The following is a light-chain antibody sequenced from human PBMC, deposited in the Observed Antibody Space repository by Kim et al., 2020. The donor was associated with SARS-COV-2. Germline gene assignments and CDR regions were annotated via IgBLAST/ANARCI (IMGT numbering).Light chain of an antibody. CDR2: DVT. J-gene: IGLJ1*01. Sequence: QSALTQPASVSGSPGQSITISCTGTSSDVGGYNFVSWYQQHPGKAPKLMIYDVTNRPPGVSNRFSGSKSGNTASLTISGLQAEDEADYYCSSYTSSSTLPFGTGTKVTVL. V-gene: IGLV2-14*03. CDR3: SSYTSSSTLP. CDR1: SSDVGGYNF.